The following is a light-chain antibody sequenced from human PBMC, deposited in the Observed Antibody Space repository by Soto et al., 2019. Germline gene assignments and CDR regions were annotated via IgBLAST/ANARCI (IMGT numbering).Light chain of an antibody. CDR2: GAT. CDR1: QSVTSGY. V-gene: IGKV3-20*01. Sequence: ETVLTQSPGTLSLSPGDRVTLSCRASQSVTSGYLAWYQQKPGQPPRLLIYGATSRATCIPDRFSGGGSGTDFTLTISRLEPEDFAIYYCQHYGTSPTLFTFGPGTKLDIK. J-gene: IGKJ3*01. CDR3: QHYGTSPTLFT.